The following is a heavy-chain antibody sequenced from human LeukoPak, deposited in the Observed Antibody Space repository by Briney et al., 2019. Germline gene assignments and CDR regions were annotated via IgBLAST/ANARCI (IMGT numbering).Heavy chain of an antibody. V-gene: IGHV1-2*02. CDR2: INPNSGGT. J-gene: IGHJ6*03. CDR1: GYTFTGYY. Sequence: GASVKVSCKASGYTFTGYYMHWVRQAPGQGLEWMGWINPNSGGTNYAQKFQGRVTMTRDTSISTAYMELSRLRSDDTAVYYCARTCSSTSGYSYYYYMDVWGKGTTVTVSS. D-gene: IGHD2-2*01. CDR3: ARTCSSTSGYSYYYYMDV.